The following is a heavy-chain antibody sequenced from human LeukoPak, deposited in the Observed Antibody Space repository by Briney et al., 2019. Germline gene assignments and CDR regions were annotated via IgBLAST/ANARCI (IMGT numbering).Heavy chain of an antibody. Sequence: SVKVSCKTSGGTFISYAISWVRQAPGQGLEWMGGIIPIFGTANYAQKFQGRVTITADESTSTAYMELSSLRSEDTAVYYCVRAARPSYYYYYMDVWGKGTTVTVSS. CDR3: VRAARPSYYYYYMDV. J-gene: IGHJ6*03. CDR2: IIPIFGTA. CDR1: GGTFISYA. D-gene: IGHD6-6*01. V-gene: IGHV1-69*01.